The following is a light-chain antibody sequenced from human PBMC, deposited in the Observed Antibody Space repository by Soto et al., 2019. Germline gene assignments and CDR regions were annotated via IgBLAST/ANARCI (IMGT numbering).Light chain of an antibody. Sequence: EIVLTQSPATLSLSPGERATLSCRASQSVSSNYLAWYQQKSGQAPRLLIYGASSRATGMPDRFSGSGSGTDFTLTISRLEPEDFAAYYCQQYGTSPITFGQGTRLEIK. CDR2: GAS. CDR1: QSVSSNY. V-gene: IGKV3-20*01. J-gene: IGKJ5*01. CDR3: QQYGTSPIT.